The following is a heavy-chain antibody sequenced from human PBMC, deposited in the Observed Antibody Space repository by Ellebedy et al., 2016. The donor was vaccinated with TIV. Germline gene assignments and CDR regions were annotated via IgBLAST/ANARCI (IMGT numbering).Heavy chain of an antibody. Sequence: GGSLRLSCAASGFTLSGYWMHWVRQVPGKGLVWLSRINTDGSSTSYAGSVEGRFTISRDNAKKTVYLEMNNLRAEDTAVYYCARESVRYFDWDSWGQGTLVTV. CDR1: GFTLSGYW. CDR3: ARESVRYFDWDS. J-gene: IGHJ4*02. V-gene: IGHV3-74*01. CDR2: INTDGSST. D-gene: IGHD3-9*01.